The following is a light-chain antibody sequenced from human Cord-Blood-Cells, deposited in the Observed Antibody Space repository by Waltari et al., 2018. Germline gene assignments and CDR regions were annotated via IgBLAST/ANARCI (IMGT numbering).Light chain of an antibody. Sequence: QSALTQPASVSGSPGQSLPIPCPGTSSDVGGYNLVSWYQPHPGKAPKLMIYEGSKRPSGVSNRFSGSKSGNTASLTISGLQAEDEADYYCCSYAGSSTFVFGGGTKLTVL. V-gene: IGLV2-23*01. CDR2: EGS. CDR3: CSYAGSSTFV. CDR1: SSDVGGYNL. J-gene: IGLJ3*02.